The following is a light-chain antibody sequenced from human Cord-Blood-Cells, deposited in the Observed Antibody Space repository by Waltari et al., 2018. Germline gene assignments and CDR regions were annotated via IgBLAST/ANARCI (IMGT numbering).Light chain of an antibody. J-gene: IGKJ2*01. V-gene: IGKV1-5*01. CDR2: DAS. CDR3: QQYNSYSRGYT. CDR1: QSISSW. Sequence: DIQMTQSPSTLSASVGDRVTITCRARQSISSWLAWYQQKPGKAPKLLIYDASSLESGVPSRFSGSGSGTEFTLTISSLQPDDFATYCQQYNSYSRGYTFGQGTKLEIK.